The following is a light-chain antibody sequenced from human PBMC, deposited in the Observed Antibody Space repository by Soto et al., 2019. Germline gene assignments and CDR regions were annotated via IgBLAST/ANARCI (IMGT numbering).Light chain of an antibody. CDR2: GAS. CDR3: QQYYSWPPWT. CDR1: QNIGTN. Sequence: EILMTQSPATLSVSPGERAILSCRASQNIGTNLFWYQQKPGQAPRRLLYGASTRATGVPARFSGSGSGTDFTLTVSSLQSADFAVYYCQQYYSWPPWTFGLGTKVEIK. V-gene: IGKV3-15*01. J-gene: IGKJ1*01.